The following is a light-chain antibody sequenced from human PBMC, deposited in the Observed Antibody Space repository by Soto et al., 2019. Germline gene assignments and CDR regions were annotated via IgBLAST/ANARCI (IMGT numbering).Light chain of an antibody. CDR3: QQSYSTPRT. CDR2: AAF. CDR1: QSISNN. J-gene: IGKJ1*01. Sequence: DIQMTQSPSSLSASVGDRVTIACRTSQSISNNLNWYQQKPGQAPKLLIYAAFSLTSGVPSRFSGSGSGTEFTLTNSSLQAEDFATYYCQQSYSTPRTFGQGTKVEIK. V-gene: IGKV1-39*01.